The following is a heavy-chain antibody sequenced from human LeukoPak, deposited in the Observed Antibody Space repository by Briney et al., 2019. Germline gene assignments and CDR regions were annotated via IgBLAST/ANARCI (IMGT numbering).Heavy chain of an antibody. Sequence: PGGSLRLSCAASGFTFSHYWMSWVRQAPGKGLEWVANIKQDGSEKYYVDSVKGRFTISRDNAKNSLYLQMNSLRAEDTAVYYCARDPYNRWYFDYWGQGTLVTVSS. V-gene: IGHV3-7*01. CDR3: ARDPYNRWYFDY. CDR2: IKQDGSEK. D-gene: IGHD1-14*01. J-gene: IGHJ4*02. CDR1: GFTFSHYW.